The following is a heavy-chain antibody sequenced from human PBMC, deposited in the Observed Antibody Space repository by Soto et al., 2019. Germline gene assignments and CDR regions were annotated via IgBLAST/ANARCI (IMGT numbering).Heavy chain of an antibody. CDR1: GDIFSGYS. D-gene: IGHD5-12*01. CDR2: IIPIFGTT. V-gene: IGHV1-69*14. CDR3: ARDLGSGYDPGDY. J-gene: IGHJ4*02. Sequence: QVQLVQSGAEVKKPGSSVKVSCKTSGDIFSGYSISWVRQAPGQGLEWMGGIIPIFGTTNYAQRFHGRVTITADKSTSTGYMELYSLKSEDTAVYYGARDLGSGYDPGDYWGQGTLVTVSS.